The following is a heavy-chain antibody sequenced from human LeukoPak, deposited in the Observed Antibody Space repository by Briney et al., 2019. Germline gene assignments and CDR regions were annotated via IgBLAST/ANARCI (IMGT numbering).Heavy chain of an antibody. CDR2: IIPMFGLT. J-gene: IGHJ5*02. V-gene: IGHV1-69*04. CDR3: AREVTERSRGQGLMIEP. CDR1: GGNFRNYA. D-gene: IGHD2-21*02. Sequence: ASVKVSCKTPGGNFRNYAINWVRQAPGQGLEWMGRIIPMFGLTNAIEKFQDRLTITADQSTSTAYMELSSLGYDDTAIYYCAREVTERSRGQGLMIEPWGQGTLVTVSS.